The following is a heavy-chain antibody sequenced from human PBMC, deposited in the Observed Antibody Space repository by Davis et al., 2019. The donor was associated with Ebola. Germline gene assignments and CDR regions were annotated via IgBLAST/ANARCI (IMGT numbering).Heavy chain of an antibody. CDR3: ARGGYCSGGSCYYFDY. CDR2: INAGNGNT. Sequence: AASVKVSCKASGYAFTSYAMHWVRQAPGQRLEWMGWINAGNGNTKYSQKFQGRVTMTRDTSISTAYMELSRLRSDDTAVYYCARGGYCSGGSCYYFDYWGQGTLVTVSS. V-gene: IGHV1-3*01. J-gene: IGHJ4*02. D-gene: IGHD2-15*01. CDR1: GYAFTSYA.